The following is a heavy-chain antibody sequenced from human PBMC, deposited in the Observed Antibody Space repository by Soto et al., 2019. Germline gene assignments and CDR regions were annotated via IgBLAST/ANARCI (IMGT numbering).Heavy chain of an antibody. D-gene: IGHD5-18*01. CDR2: IYYSGST. CDR3: ARAPRGYSYGYNWFDP. Sequence: SETLSLTCTVSGGSISSYYWSWIRQPPGKGLEWIGYIYYSGSTNYNPSLKSRVTISVDTSKNQLSLKLSSVTAADTAVYYCARAPRGYSYGYNWFDPWGQGTLVTVSS. CDR1: GGSISSYY. J-gene: IGHJ5*02. V-gene: IGHV4-59*01.